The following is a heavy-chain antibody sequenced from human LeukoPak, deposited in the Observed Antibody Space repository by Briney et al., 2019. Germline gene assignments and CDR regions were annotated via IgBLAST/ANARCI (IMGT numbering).Heavy chain of an antibody. D-gene: IGHD3-22*01. CDR1: GGSISSYY. Sequence: SENLSLTCTVSGGSISSYYWSWIRQPPGKGLEWIGYIYYSGSTNYNPSLKSRVTISLDTSKNQFSLKLSSVPAADTAVYYCAGAVVITSAEYFQHWGQGTLVTASS. CDR3: AGAVVITSAEYFQH. V-gene: IGHV4-59*01. CDR2: IYYSGST. J-gene: IGHJ1*01.